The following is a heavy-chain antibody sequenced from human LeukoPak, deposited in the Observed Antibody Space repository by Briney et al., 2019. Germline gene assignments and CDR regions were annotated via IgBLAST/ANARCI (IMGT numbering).Heavy chain of an antibody. CDR2: IYSGGST. D-gene: IGHD2/OR15-2a*01. Sequence: GGFLRLSCAASGFTVSSNYMSWVRQAPGKGLEWVSVIYSGGSTYYADSVKGRFTISRDNSKNTLYLQMNSLRAEDTAVYYCARVAVIYYYYMEVWGKGTTVTVSS. V-gene: IGHV3-66*01. J-gene: IGHJ6*03. CDR1: GFTVSSNY. CDR3: ARVAVIYYYYMEV.